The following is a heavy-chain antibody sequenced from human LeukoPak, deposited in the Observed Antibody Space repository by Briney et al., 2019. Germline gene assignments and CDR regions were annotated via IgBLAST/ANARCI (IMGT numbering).Heavy chain of an antibody. Sequence: GRSLRLSCAASGFTFSSYAMHWVRQAPGKGLEWVAVISYDGSNKYYADSVKGRFTISRDNSKNTLYLQMNSLRAKDTAVYYCARDGALRGVIIFYFDYWGQGTLVTVSP. CDR1: GFTFSSYA. D-gene: IGHD3-10*01. CDR3: ARDGALRGVIIFYFDY. J-gene: IGHJ4*02. CDR2: ISYDGSNK. V-gene: IGHV3-30*04.